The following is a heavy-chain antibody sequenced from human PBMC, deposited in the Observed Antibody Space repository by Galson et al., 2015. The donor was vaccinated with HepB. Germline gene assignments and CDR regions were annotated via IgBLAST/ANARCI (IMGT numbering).Heavy chain of an antibody. CDR2: IWYDGSNR. Sequence: SLRLSCAASGFIFSSCAMHWVRQAPGKGLEWVAVIWYDGSNRYYAESVKGRFTISRDNSKNTLYLQMNSLRAEDTAVYYCARSHPGCSSSSCYFFHYWGQGTLVTVSS. V-gene: IGHV3-33*01. D-gene: IGHD2-2*01. J-gene: IGHJ4*02. CDR3: ARSHPGCSSSSCYFFHY. CDR1: GFIFSSCA.